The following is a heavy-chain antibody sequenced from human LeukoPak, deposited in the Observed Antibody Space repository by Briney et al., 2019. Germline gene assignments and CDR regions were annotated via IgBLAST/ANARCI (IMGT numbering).Heavy chain of an antibody. CDR3: ERYGSGSCYDY. CDR1: GFTFSTYA. V-gene: IGHV3-64*01. CDR2: ISTNGVGT. Sequence: PGGSLRLSCAASGFTFSTYAMHWVRQAPGKGLEYVSAISTNGVGTYYANSVKGRFIISRDNSKNTLYLQMGSLRAEDMAVYYCERYGSGSCYDYWGQGTLVTVSS. J-gene: IGHJ4*02. D-gene: IGHD3-10*01.